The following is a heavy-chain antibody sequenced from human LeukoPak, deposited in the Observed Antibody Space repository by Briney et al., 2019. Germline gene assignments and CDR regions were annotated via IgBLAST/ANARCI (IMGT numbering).Heavy chain of an antibody. V-gene: IGHV3-23*01. CDR3: ARVEYSYGPPYYYFYYMDV. J-gene: IGHJ6*03. D-gene: IGHD5-18*01. CDR1: GFTFSSYA. Sequence: PGGSLRLSCAASGFTFSSYAMSWVRQAPGKGLEWVSAITGSGLSPYLADSVKDRFTISRDNSKNTLYLQMNSLTVEDTAVYYCARVEYSYGPPYYYFYYMDVWGKGTTVTVSS. CDR2: ITGSGLSP.